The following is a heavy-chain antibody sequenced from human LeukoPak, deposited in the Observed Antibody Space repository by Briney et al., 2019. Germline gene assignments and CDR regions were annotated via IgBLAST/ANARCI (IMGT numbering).Heavy chain of an antibody. Sequence: GGSLRPSCATSGFTFNSYAMSWVRQAPGKGLEWVSGLSGSGGDTDYAGSVKGRFTISRDNSRNTLYMQMNSLRSEDTAVYYCAKDAMATVTYFDYWGQGSLLTVSS. D-gene: IGHD4-17*01. J-gene: IGHJ4*02. CDR1: GFTFNSYA. CDR2: LSGSGGDT. CDR3: AKDAMATVTYFDY. V-gene: IGHV3-23*01.